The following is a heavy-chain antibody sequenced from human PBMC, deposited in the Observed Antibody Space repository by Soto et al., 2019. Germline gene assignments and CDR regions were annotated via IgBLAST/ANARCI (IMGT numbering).Heavy chain of an antibody. D-gene: IGHD3-10*01. V-gene: IGHV4-59*01. J-gene: IGHJ6*02. Sequence: PGGSLRLSCAASGFGFSDYYINWVRQAPGKGLEWIGYIYYSGSTNYNPSLKSRVTISVDTSKNQFSLKLSSVTAADTAVYYCARDRAWGYYGSGSYYNQYYYYYGMDVWGQGTTVTVSS. CDR3: ARDRAWGYYGSGSYYNQYYYYYGMDV. CDR1: GFGFSDYY. CDR2: IYYSGST.